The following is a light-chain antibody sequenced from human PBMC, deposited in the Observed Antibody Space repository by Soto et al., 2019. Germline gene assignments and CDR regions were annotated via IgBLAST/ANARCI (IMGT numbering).Light chain of an antibody. V-gene: IGLV1-44*01. CDR2: SND. CDR1: SSNIGSNT. Sequence: QSVLTQPPSASGTPGQTVTISCSGASSNIGSNTVDWYYNLPRTAPKILIHSNDQRPSGVPDRFSGSRSGTSASLAITGLQAEDDGDYYCQSYDSSLSGSSVFGTGTKVTVL. J-gene: IGLJ1*01. CDR3: QSYDSSLSGSSV.